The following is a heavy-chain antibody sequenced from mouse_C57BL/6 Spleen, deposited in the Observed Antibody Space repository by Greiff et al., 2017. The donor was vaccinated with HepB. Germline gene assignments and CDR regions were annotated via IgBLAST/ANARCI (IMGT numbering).Heavy chain of an antibody. J-gene: IGHJ1*03. V-gene: IGHV7-1*01. CDR1: GFTFSDFY. CDR2: SRNKANDYTT. CDR3: ARGGDYDWYFDV. D-gene: IGHD2-4*01. Sequence: EVKLMESGGGLVQSGRSLRLSCATSGFTFSDFYMEWVRQAPGKGLEWIAASRNKANDYTTEYSASVKGRFIVSRDTSQSILYLQMNALRAEDTAIYYCARGGDYDWYFDVWGTGTTVTVSS.